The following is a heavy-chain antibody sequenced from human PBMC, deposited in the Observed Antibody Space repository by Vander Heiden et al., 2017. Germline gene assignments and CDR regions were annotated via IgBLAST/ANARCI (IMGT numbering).Heavy chain of an antibody. CDR2: IRGSGGST. D-gene: IGHD5-18*01. V-gene: IGHV3-23*01. CDR3: AKANFGTAMDYFDY. Sequence: EVQLLESGGGLVQPGGSLSLSCAASRFTFSSYAMCWVRQAPGKGLEWVSAIRGSGGSTYYADSVKGRFTISRDNSKNTLYLQMNSLRAEDTAVYYCAKANFGTAMDYFDYWGQGTLVTVSS. CDR1: RFTFSSYA. J-gene: IGHJ4*02.